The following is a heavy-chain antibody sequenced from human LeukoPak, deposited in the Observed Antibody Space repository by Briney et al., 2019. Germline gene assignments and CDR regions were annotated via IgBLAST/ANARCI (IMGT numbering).Heavy chain of an antibody. CDR3: ARLGGAGGFGDY. V-gene: IGHV4-4*07. Sequence: SETLSLTCTVSGGSISSYYWSWIRQPAGKGLEWIGRIYTSGSTNYNPSLKSRVTMSVDTSNNQFSLKLISVTAADTAVYYCARLGGAGGFGDYWGQGTLVTVSS. CDR1: GGSISSYY. D-gene: IGHD3-16*01. CDR2: IYTSGST. J-gene: IGHJ4*02.